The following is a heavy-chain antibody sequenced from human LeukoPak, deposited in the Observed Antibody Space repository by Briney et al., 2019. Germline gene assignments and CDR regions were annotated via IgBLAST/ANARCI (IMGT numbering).Heavy chain of an antibody. CDR2: INPTSGGT. Sequence: ASVKVSCKASGYTFTGYYMHWVRQAPGQGLEWMGRINPTSGGTNYVQRFQGRVTMTRDTSISTAYMELSRLRSDDTAVYYCARECCSSISCFKYFDYWGQGTLVTVSS. CDR1: GYTFTGYY. CDR3: ARECCSSISCFKYFDY. D-gene: IGHD2-2*01. V-gene: IGHV1-2*06. J-gene: IGHJ4*02.